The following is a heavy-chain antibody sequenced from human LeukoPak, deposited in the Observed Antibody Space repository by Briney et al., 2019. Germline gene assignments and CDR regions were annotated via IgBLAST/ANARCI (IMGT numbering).Heavy chain of an antibody. CDR1: GYSISSGYY. V-gene: IGHV4-38-2*02. Sequence: SETLSLACTVSGYSISSGYYWGWIRQPPGKGLEWIGSIYHSGSTNYNPSLKSRVTISVDTSKSQLSLKLSSVTAADTAIYYCARGGYYGSGNDFRFDPWGQGTLVTVSS. D-gene: IGHD3-10*01. J-gene: IGHJ5*02. CDR3: ARGGYYGSGNDFRFDP. CDR2: IYHSGST.